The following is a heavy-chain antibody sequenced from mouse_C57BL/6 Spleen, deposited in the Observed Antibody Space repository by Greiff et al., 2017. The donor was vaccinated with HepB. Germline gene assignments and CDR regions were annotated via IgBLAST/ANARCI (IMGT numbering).Heavy chain of an antibody. D-gene: IGHD1-1*01. V-gene: IGHV1-80*01. CDR2: IYPGDGDT. J-gene: IGHJ1*03. Sequence: QVQLQQSGAELVKPGASVKISCKASGYAFSSYWMNWVKQRPGKGLEWIGQIYPGDGDTNYNGKFKGKATLTADKSSSTAYMQLSSLTSEDSAVYFCAREGITTVVATSRWYFDVWGTGTTVTVSS. CDR3: AREGITTVVATSRWYFDV. CDR1: GYAFSSYW.